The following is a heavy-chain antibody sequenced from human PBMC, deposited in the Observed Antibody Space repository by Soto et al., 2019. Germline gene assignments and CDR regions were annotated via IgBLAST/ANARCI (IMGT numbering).Heavy chain of an antibody. CDR2: ISYDGSNT. Sequence: QVQLVESGGGVLQPGRSLRLSCAASGFTFSSFAMHWVRQAPGKGLEWEAFISYDGSNTYYADSVKGRVTISRDNSKKTVYLEINSLRAEDTAVYHCAKDLTLGIVGAWGHYFEYWGQGTLVTVSS. V-gene: IGHV3-30-3*01. CDR1: GFTFSSFA. CDR3: AKDLTLGIVGAWGHYFEY. J-gene: IGHJ4*02. D-gene: IGHD1-26*01.